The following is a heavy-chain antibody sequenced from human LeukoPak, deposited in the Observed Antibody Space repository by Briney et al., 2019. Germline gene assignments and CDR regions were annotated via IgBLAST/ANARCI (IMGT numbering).Heavy chain of an antibody. CDR1: GGSFSGYY. Sequence: SETLSLTCAVYGGSFSGYYWSWIRQPPGKGLEWIGEINHSGSTNYNPSLKSRVTISVDTSKIQFSLKLSSVTAADTAVYYCARYPNHDYIWGSYRVRVYYFDYWGQGTLVTVSS. CDR2: INHSGST. J-gene: IGHJ4*02. V-gene: IGHV4-34*01. D-gene: IGHD3-16*02. CDR3: ARYPNHDYIWGSYRVRVYYFDY.